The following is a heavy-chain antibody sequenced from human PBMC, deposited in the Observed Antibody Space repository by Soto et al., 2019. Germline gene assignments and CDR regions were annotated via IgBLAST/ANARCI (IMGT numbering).Heavy chain of an antibody. CDR1: RVAFSKFI. J-gene: IGHJ6*02. CDR2: IIPIFGTA. D-gene: IGHD6-19*01. Sequence: QAQLEQSGGEVKKPGSSVKVSCKASRVAFSKFIVTWVRQAPGLGLEWVGGIIPIFGTANYAQKFQGRVTVHGGESTSTSYKEVNNLRSEDTAVYYCAKVRYSSPMGYYYGMDVWGQGTTVTVSS. V-gene: IGHV1-69*01. CDR3: AKVRYSSPMGYYYGMDV.